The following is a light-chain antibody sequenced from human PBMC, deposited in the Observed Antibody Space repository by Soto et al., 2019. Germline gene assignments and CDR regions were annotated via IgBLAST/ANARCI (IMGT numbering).Light chain of an antibody. Sequence: QSVLTQPPSVSGAPGQRVTISSIGNSSNLGAGYDVHWYQQLQGAAPKLVIFGNRNRPSGVPERFSGSKSGTSASLAITGLQAEDEADYYCQAYDYSLTASVFGGGTKLTVL. CDR1: SSNLGAGYD. CDR3: QAYDYSLTASV. J-gene: IGLJ3*02. V-gene: IGLV1-40*01. CDR2: GNR.